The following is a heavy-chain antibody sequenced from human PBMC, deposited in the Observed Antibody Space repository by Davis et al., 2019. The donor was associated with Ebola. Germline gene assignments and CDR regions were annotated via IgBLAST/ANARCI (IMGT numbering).Heavy chain of an antibody. V-gene: IGHV3-73*01. J-gene: IGHJ4*02. Sequence: GESLKISCAASGFTFSGSAMHWVRQASGKGLEWVGRIRSKANSYATEYVASVKGRFTISRDESKNTADLQMNSLKTEDTAVYYCTRHWGYQLPIRSWGQGTLVTVSS. D-gene: IGHD2-2*01. CDR2: IRSKANSYAT. CDR3: TRHWGYQLPIRS. CDR1: GFTFSGSA.